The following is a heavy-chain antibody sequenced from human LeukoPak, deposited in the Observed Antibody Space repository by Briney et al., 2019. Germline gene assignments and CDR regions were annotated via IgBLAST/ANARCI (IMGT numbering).Heavy chain of an antibody. CDR1: GVSINCCF. CDR3: ARAAGPLAAPDF. V-gene: IGHV4-59*01. D-gene: IGHD6-13*01. CDR2: IYYSGST. Sequence: SETLFLTCSVSGVSINCCFWSWIRQPAGKGLEWIGYIYYSGSTNYNPSLKSRVTISVDTSKNQFSLKLSSVTAADTAVYYCARAAGPLAAPDFWGQGTPVTVSS. J-gene: IGHJ4*02.